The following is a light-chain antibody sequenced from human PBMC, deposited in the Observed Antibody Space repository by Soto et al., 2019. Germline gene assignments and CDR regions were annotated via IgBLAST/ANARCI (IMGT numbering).Light chain of an antibody. CDR1: QSISSY. Sequence: DVQLTQSPSFMSLSAGDRVTLTCRASQSISSYLNWYQQKPGKAPKLLIYAASSLQSGVPSRFSGSGSGTDFTLTISSLQPEDFATYYCQQSYSTPFTFGQGTRLEIK. CDR3: QQSYSTPFT. CDR2: AAS. J-gene: IGKJ5*01. V-gene: IGKV1-39*01.